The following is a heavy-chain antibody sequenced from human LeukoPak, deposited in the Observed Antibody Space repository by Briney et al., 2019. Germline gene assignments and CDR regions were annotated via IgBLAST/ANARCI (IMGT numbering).Heavy chain of an antibody. J-gene: IGHJ4*02. CDR3: AKYAVGETSFGHY. CDR1: GFTFDDYA. V-gene: IGHV3-23*01. D-gene: IGHD1-26*01. Sequence: GGSLRLSCAASGFTFDDYAMHWVRQAPGKGLEWVSGIGGSGTYSYYSDSVKGRFTISRDNSKNTLYLQMTRLRPEDTALYYCAKYAVGETSFGHYGGQGTLVTVSS. CDR2: IGGSGTYS.